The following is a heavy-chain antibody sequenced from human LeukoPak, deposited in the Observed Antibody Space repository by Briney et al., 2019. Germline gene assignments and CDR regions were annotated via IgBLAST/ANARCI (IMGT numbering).Heavy chain of an antibody. CDR1: GDSISYESYY. V-gene: IGHV4-30-2*01. CDR3: AGEGEYGESYS. CDR2: IYRGRT. D-gene: IGHD2-21*01. J-gene: IGHJ4*02. Sequence: PSETLSLTCAVSGDSISYESYYWNWIRQAPGKGPEWIGNIYRGRTRVNPSYTSRVAISVDTSKSQVSLSLTSVTAADTAIYYCAGEGEYGESYSWGQGVLVIVSA.